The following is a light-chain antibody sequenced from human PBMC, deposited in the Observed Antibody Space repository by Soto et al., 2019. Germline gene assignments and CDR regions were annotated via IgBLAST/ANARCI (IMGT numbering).Light chain of an antibody. J-gene: IGKJ1*01. Sequence: EIVMTQSPATLSVSPGERATLSCRASQSVSSDLAWYQQKPGQAPRLLIYGASTRATGIPARFSGSGSGTELTITISSLQSEDFAVYYCQHYNNLWAFGQGTKVEIK. V-gene: IGKV3-15*01. CDR2: GAS. CDR3: QHYNNLWA. CDR1: QSVSSD.